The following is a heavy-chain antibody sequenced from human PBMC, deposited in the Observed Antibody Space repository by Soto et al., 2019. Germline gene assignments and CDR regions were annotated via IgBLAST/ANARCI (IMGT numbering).Heavy chain of an antibody. Sequence: GASVKVSCKASGGTFRSYAISWVRQAPGQGLEWMGGIIPIFGTANYAQKFQGRVTITADESTSTAYMELSSLRSEDTAVYYCARARVVVVPAALNWFDPWGQGTLVTVSS. D-gene: IGHD2-2*01. V-gene: IGHV1-69*13. CDR2: IIPIFGTA. J-gene: IGHJ5*02. CDR1: GGTFRSYA. CDR3: ARARVVVVPAALNWFDP.